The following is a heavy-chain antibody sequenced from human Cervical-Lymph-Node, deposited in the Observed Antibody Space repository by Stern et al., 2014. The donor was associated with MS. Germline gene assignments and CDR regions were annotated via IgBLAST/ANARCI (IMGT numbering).Heavy chain of an antibody. J-gene: IGHJ4*02. D-gene: IGHD5-12*01. CDR1: AYTFNSFD. CDR2: MNPKSDNT. Sequence: QVQLVQSGAEVKKPGASVKVSCKASAYTFNSFDINWVRQATGQGLEWMGWMNPKSDNTGYAQKFQGRVTMTRNTSISTAYMELSSLRSEDTAVYYCVRGGYSYGFPFDYWGQGTLVTVSS. V-gene: IGHV1-8*01. CDR3: VRGGYSYGFPFDY.